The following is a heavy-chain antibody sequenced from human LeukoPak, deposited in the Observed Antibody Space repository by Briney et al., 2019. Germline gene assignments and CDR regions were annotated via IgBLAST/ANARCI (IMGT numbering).Heavy chain of an antibody. CDR3: ARNHPWTFYCSSTSCRRNNWFGP. J-gene: IGHJ5*02. Sequence: SETLSLTCAVYGGSFSGYYWSWIRQPPGKGLEWIGEINHSGSTNYNPSLKSRVTISVDTSKNQSSLKLSSVTAADTAVYYCARNHPWTFYCSSTSCRRNNWFGPWGQGTLVTVSS. CDR2: INHSGST. D-gene: IGHD2-2*01. V-gene: IGHV4-34*01. CDR1: GGSFSGYY.